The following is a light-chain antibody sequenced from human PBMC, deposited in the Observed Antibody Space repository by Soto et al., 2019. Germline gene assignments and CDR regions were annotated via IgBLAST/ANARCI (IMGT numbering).Light chain of an antibody. Sequence: QSVLTQPTSVSGSPGQSITIPCTGTSSDVGGYNYVSWYQQYPGKAPKLVIFDVTNRPSGVSHRFSGAKSGNTASLTISGLQAEDEADYYCSSYTSSRTLGFGGGTKLTVL. V-gene: IGLV2-14*03. CDR3: SSYTSSRTLG. CDR2: DVT. CDR1: SSDVGGYNY. J-gene: IGLJ2*01.